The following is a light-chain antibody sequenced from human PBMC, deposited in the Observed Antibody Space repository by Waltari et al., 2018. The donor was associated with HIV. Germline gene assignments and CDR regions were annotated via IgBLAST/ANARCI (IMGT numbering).Light chain of an antibody. Sequence: QSALTQPASVSGSPGQSITISCTGTSSDVGAYNHISWFQQHPGKVPKCIIFEVNNRPSGVSNRFSGSKSGNTASLTISGLQAEDEADYYCSSYTTRSTLVFGGGTKLTVL. J-gene: IGLJ2*01. V-gene: IGLV2-14*01. CDR2: EVN. CDR1: SSDVGAYNH. CDR3: SSYTTRSTLV.